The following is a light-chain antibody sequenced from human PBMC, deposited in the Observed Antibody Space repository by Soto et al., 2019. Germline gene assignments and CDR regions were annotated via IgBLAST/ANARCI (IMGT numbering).Light chain of an antibody. V-gene: IGKV3-15*01. CDR2: GAS. CDR3: QHYNDWLYT. CDR1: QSVSSN. J-gene: IGKJ2*01. Sequence: EIVMTQSPATLSVSPGDTATLSCRASQSVSSNLAWYQQKPGQAPRLLIYGASTRATGIPARFSGSGSGTEFILTISSLQSEDFAVYYCQHYNDWLYTFGQGTKLEIK.